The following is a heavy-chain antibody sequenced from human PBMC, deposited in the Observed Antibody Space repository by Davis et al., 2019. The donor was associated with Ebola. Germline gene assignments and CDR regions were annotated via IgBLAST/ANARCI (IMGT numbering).Heavy chain of an antibody. V-gene: IGHV1-69*04. CDR1: GYTFTSYG. J-gene: IGHJ6*02. CDR2: IIPILGIA. D-gene: IGHD3-10*01. CDR3: ARGILLWFREGYYYGMDV. Sequence: AASVTVSCKASGYTFTSYGISWVRQAPGQGLEWMGRIIPILGIANYAQKFQGRVTITADESTSTAYMELSSLRFEDTAVYYCARGILLWFREGYYYGMDVWGQGTTVTVSS.